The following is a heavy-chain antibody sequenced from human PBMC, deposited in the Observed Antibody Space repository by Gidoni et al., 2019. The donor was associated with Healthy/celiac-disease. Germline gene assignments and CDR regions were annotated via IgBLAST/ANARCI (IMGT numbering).Heavy chain of an antibody. CDR1: GGSISSGGYY. V-gene: IGHV4-31*03. CDR3: AREVVVAATPLGMDV. Sequence: QVQLQESGPGLVKPSQTLSLTCTVSGGSISSGGYYWSWIRQHPGKGLEWIGYIYYSGSTYYNPSLKSRVTISVDTSKNQFSLKLSSVTAADTAVYYCAREVVVAATPLGMDVWGQGTTVTVSS. CDR2: IYYSGST. J-gene: IGHJ6*02. D-gene: IGHD2-15*01.